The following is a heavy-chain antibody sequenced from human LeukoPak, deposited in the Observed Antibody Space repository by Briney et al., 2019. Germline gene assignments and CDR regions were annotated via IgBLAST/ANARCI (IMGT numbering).Heavy chain of an antibody. V-gene: IGHV3-64*01. CDR3: AKEIYYGSGSNFDY. J-gene: IGHJ4*02. D-gene: IGHD3-10*01. CDR2: ISSNGGST. CDR1: GFTFSSYA. Sequence: PGGSLRLSCAASGFTFSSYAMHWVRQAPGKGLEYVSAISSNGGSTYYANSVKGRFTISRDNSKNTLYLQMNSLRAEDTAVYYCAKEIYYGSGSNFDYWGQGTMVTVSS.